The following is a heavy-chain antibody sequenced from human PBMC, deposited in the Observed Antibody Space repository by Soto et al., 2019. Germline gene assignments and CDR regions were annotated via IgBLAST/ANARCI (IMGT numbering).Heavy chain of an antibody. D-gene: IGHD3-22*01. CDR2: IITIFGTA. Sequence: QVQLVQSGAEVKKPGSSVKVSCKASGGTFSSYAISWVRQAPGQGLEWRGGIITIFGTANYAQKFQGRVTITADESTSTAYMELSSLRSEDTAVYYCATQYYYSSGYYPFDYWGQGTLVTVSS. CDR1: GGTFSSYA. V-gene: IGHV1-69*01. J-gene: IGHJ4*02. CDR3: ATQYYYSSGYYPFDY.